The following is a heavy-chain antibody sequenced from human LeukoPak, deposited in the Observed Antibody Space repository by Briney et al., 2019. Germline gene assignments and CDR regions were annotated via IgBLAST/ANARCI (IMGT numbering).Heavy chain of an antibody. D-gene: IGHD2-15*01. Sequence: PGGSLRLSCAASGFTFSSYAMHWVRQAPGKGLEWVAVISYDGSNKYYADSVQGRFTISRDNSKNTLYLQMNGLRAEDTAVYYCARYRLIVVVAAVYHDAFDIWGQGTMVTVSS. CDR2: ISYDGSNK. J-gene: IGHJ3*02. CDR3: ARYRLIVVVAAVYHDAFDI. V-gene: IGHV3-30*04. CDR1: GFTFSSYA.